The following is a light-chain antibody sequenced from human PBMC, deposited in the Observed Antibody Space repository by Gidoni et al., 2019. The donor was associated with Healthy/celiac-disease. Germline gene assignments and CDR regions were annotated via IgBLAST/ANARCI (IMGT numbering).Light chain of an antibody. V-gene: IGLV2-23*01. J-gene: IGLJ2*01. CDR1: SSDVGSYNL. Sequence: QSALTQPASASGSPGQSITISCTGTSSDVGSYNLLSCYQQHPGKAPKLMIYEGSKRPSGVSNRFSCSKSGNTASLTISGLQAEDEADYYCCSYAGSVVFGGGTKLTVL. CDR3: CSYAGSVV. CDR2: EGS.